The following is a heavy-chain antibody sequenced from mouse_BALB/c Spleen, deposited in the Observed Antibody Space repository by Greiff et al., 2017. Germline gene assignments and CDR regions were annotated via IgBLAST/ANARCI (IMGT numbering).Heavy chain of an antibody. Sequence: EVQLQQSGPSLVKPSQTLSLTCSVTGDSITSGYWNWIRKFPGNKLEYMGYISYSGSTYYNPSLKSRISITRDTSKNQYYLQLNSVTTEDTATYYGARFPINEGYYDAMDYWGQGTSVTVSS. D-gene: IGHD2-3*01. CDR1: GDSITSGY. J-gene: IGHJ4*01. CDR2: ISYSGST. CDR3: ARFPINEGYYDAMDY. V-gene: IGHV3-8*02.